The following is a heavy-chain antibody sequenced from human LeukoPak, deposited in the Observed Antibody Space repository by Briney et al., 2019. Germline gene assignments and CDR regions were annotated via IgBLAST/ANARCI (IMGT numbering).Heavy chain of an antibody. V-gene: IGHV1-69*06. D-gene: IGHD2-15*01. CDR1: GGTFSSYA. Sequence: SVKVSCKASGGTFSSYAISWVRQAPGQGLEWMGGIIPIFGTANYAQKFQGRVTITADKSTSTAYMELSSLRSEDTAVYYCARDAADPYCSGGSCYLDYWGQGTLVTVSS. CDR3: ARDAADPYCSGGSCYLDY. J-gene: IGHJ4*02. CDR2: IIPIFGTA.